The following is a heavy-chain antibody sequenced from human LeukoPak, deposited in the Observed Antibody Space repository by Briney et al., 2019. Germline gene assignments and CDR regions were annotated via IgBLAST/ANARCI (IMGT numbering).Heavy chain of an antibody. V-gene: IGHV4-39*07. D-gene: IGHD3-22*01. CDR1: GGSISSSSYY. Sequence: SETLSLTCNLSGGSISSSSYYWGWIRQPPGKGLEWIGSIYYSGSTYYNSSLKSRVTISGDTSKNQFSLKLSSVTAADTAVYYCATTSSDTSGYYFDYWGQGTLVTVSS. CDR3: ATTSSDTSGYYFDY. CDR2: IYYSGST. J-gene: IGHJ4*02.